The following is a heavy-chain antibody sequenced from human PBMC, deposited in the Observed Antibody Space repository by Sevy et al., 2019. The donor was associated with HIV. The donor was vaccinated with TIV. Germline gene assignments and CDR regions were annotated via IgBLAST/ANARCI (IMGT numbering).Heavy chain of an antibody. V-gene: IGHV1-24*01. CDR3: AAGEYSGSWYVIDY. D-gene: IGHD6-13*01. Sequence: ASVKVSCKVSGYTLTELSMHWVRQAPGKGLEWMGGFDPEDGETIYAQKFQGRVTMTEDTSTDTAYMGLSSLRSEDTAVYYCAAGEYSGSWYVIDYWGQGTLVTVSS. J-gene: IGHJ4*02. CDR2: FDPEDGET. CDR1: GYTLTELS.